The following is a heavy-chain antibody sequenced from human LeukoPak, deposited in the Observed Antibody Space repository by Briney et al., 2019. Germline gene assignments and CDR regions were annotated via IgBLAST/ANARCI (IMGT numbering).Heavy chain of an antibody. CDR1: GGSISSYY. D-gene: IGHD2-15*01. CDR2: IYTSGST. J-gene: IGHJ5*02. Sequence: SETLSLTCTVSGGSISSYYWSWIRQPAGKGLEWIGRIYTSGSTNYNPSLKSRVTMSVDTSKNQFSLKLSSVTAADTAVYYCARDPRSGGIVNWFDPWGQGTLVTVSS. V-gene: IGHV4-4*07. CDR3: ARDPRSGGIVNWFDP.